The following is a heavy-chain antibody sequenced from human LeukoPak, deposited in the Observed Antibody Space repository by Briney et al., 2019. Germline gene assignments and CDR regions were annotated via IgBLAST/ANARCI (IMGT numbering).Heavy chain of an antibody. CDR1: GFTFSSYS. CDR3: ASRGGYCSSTSCQGYYSDY. Sequence: GGSLRLSCAASGFTFSSYSMNWVRQAPGKGLEWVSSISSSSSYTYYADSVKGRFTISRDNAKNSLYLQMDSLRAEDTAVYYCASRGGYCSSTSCQGYYSDYWGQGTLVTVSS. J-gene: IGHJ4*02. CDR2: ISSSSSYT. D-gene: IGHD2-2*01. V-gene: IGHV3-21*01.